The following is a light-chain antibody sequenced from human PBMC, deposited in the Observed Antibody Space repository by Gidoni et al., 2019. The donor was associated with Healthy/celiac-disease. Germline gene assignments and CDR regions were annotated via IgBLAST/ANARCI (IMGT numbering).Light chain of an antibody. CDR3: MQRIEFPSIT. Sequence: DIVMTQTPLSLPVTPGEPASNSCRASQSLLDSDDGNTYWDWDLQKPWQSPQRLIFPLSYRASGVPDRVSGSGSGTDFTLKISRVEAEDVGVYYCMQRIEFPSITFXQXTRLEIK. J-gene: IGKJ5*01. CDR1: QSLLDSDDGNTY. CDR2: PLS. V-gene: IGKV2-40*01.